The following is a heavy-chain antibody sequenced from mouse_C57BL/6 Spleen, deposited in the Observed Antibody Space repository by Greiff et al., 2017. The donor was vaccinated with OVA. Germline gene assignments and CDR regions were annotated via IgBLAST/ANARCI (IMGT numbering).Heavy chain of an antibody. CDR2: IWSGGST. CDR3: ARNDDYGGSYYAMDY. V-gene: IGHV2-2*01. D-gene: IGHD1-1*01. J-gene: IGHJ4*01. Sequence: VQLVESGPGLVQPSQSLSITCTVSGFSLTSYGVHWVRQSPGKGLEWLGVIWSGGSTDYNAAFISRLSISKDNSKRQVFFKMNSLQADETAIYYCARNDDYGGSYYAMDYWGQGTSVTVSS. CDR1: GFSLTSYG.